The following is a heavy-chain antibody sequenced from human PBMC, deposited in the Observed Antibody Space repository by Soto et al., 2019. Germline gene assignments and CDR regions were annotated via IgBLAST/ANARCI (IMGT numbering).Heavy chain of an antibody. J-gene: IGHJ6*02. CDR3: ARDREAGYNFYYGMDV. V-gene: IGHV4-4*07. CDR2: IYTSASI. CDR1: GADINTYS. Sequence: SETLSLTCSVSGADINTYSWHWIRQPAGKGLEWIGRIYTSASINYNPSLKGRVTLSVDTSTNQVSLRLASVTAADTAIYYCARDREAGYNFYYGMDVWGQGTTVT. D-gene: IGHD6-19*01.